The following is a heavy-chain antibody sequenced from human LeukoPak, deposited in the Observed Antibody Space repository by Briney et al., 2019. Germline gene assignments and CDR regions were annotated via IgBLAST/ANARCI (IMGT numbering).Heavy chain of an antibody. J-gene: IGHJ4*02. CDR3: ARDSLTMIVGRQKRGLDY. CDR1: GFNFSSYS. V-gene: IGHV3-21*01. D-gene: IGHD3-22*01. CDR2: ISSSSSFI. Sequence: KTGGSLRLSCAGSGFNFSSYSMSWVRQAPWKGLEFVSSISSSSSFIYYADSVKGRFTISRDNAKNSLYLQMNSLRAEDTAVYYCARDSLTMIVGRQKRGLDYWGQGTLVTVSS.